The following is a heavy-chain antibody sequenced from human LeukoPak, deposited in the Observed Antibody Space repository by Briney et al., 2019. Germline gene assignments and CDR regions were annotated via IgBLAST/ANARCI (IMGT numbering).Heavy chain of an antibody. V-gene: IGHV3-11*04. D-gene: IGHD3-22*01. CDR3: ARDLGQYYDTSDNWFDP. J-gene: IGHJ5*02. CDR2: ISSSSATI. Sequence: GGSRRLSCAASGFTFTDYYMSWIRQAPGKGLEWVSYISSSSATIYYADSVKGRFTISRDNAKNTLNLQMNSLRAEDTAVYYCARDLGQYYDTSDNWFDPWGQGTLVTVSS. CDR1: GFTFTDYY.